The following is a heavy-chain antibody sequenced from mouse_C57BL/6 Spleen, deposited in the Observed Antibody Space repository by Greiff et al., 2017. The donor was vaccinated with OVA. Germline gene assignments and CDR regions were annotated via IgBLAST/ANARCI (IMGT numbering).Heavy chain of an antibody. J-gene: IGHJ3*01. Sequence: QVQLQQPGAELVKPGASVKLSCKASGYTFTSYWMQWVKQRPGQGLEWIGEIDPSDSYTNYNQKFKGKATLTVDTSSSTAYMQLSSLTSEVSAVYYCARGGIYGNYEAYWGQGTLVTVSA. CDR2: IDPSDSYT. D-gene: IGHD2-1*01. CDR1: GYTFTSYW. V-gene: IGHV1-50*01. CDR3: ARGGIYGNYEAY.